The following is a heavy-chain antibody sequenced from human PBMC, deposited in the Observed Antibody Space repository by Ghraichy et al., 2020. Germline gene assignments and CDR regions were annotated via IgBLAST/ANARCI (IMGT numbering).Heavy chain of an antibody. V-gene: IGHV1-8*01. J-gene: IGHJ5*02. D-gene: IGHD2-15*01. CDR1: GYTFTSYD. Sequence: ASVKVSCKASGYTFTSYDINWVRQATGQGLEWMGWMNPNSGNTGYAQKFQGRVTMTRNTSISTAYMELSSLRSEDTAVYYCARKGRVRGRIWFDPWGQGTLVTVSS. CDR2: MNPNSGNT. CDR3: ARKGRVRGRIWFDP.